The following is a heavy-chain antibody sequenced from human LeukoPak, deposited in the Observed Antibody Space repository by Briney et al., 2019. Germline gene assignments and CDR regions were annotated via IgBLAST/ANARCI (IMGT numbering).Heavy chain of an antibody. CDR1: GDSVSINSAA. Sequence: SQTLSLTCAISGDSVSINSAAWNWIRQSPSRGLEWLGRTYQRSKWYNDYAVSVKSQITINPDISKNQFSLQLNSVTPEDTAVYYCARSPSPYSSGWYFGYWGQGTLVTVSS. J-gene: IGHJ4*02. CDR3: ARSPSPYSSGWYFGY. V-gene: IGHV6-1*01. CDR2: TYQRSKWYN. D-gene: IGHD6-19*01.